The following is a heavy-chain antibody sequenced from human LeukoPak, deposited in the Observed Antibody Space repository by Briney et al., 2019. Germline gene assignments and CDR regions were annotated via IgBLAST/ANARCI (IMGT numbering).Heavy chain of an antibody. V-gene: IGHV3-30*02. Sequence: GGSLRLSCAASGFTFSSYGMHWVRQAPGRGLEWVAFIRYDGSNKYYADSVKGRFTISRDNSKNTLYLQMNSLRAEDTAVYYCARDPYSSAQERRGYFDYWGQGTLVTVSS. D-gene: IGHD6-19*01. CDR1: GFTFSSYG. CDR2: IRYDGSNK. J-gene: IGHJ4*02. CDR3: ARDPYSSAQERRGYFDY.